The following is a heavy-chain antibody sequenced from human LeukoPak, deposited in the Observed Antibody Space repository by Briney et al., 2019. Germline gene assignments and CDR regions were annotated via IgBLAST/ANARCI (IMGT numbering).Heavy chain of an antibody. V-gene: IGHV4-4*07. CDR1: GGSISANY. D-gene: IGHD5-18*01. Sequence: SETLFLTCTVSGGSISANYWIWMRQPAGKGLEYIGRIYSSGSTNYNPSLKSRVTMSVDTSKNQFSLKLSSVTAADTAEYYCARAATNTGYLDYWGQGTLVTVSS. CDR3: ARAATNTGYLDY. J-gene: IGHJ4*02. CDR2: IYSSGST.